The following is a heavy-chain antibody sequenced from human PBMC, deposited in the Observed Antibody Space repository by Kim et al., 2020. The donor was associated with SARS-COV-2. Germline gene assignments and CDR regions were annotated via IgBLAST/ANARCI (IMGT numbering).Heavy chain of an antibody. Sequence: FQGRVTITADESTSTAYMELSSLRSEDTAVYYCARAFPPPGDYYYYGMDVWGQGTTVTVSS. V-gene: IGHV1-69*01. J-gene: IGHJ6*02. D-gene: IGHD7-27*01. CDR3: ARAFPPPGDYYYYGMDV.